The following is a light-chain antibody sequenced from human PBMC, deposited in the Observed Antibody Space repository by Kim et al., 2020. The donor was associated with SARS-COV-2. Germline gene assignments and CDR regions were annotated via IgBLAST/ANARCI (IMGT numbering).Light chain of an antibody. CDR3: QQSFSLPHT. V-gene: IGKV1-39*01. Sequence: ASVGDRVAITCRAGQNIINFVNWYQQRPGKAPKFLIYTSYNLQRGVPSRFSGSGSGTNFTLTINSLQPEDFATYYCQQSFSLPHTFGGGTKVDIK. J-gene: IGKJ4*01. CDR1: QNIINF. CDR2: TSY.